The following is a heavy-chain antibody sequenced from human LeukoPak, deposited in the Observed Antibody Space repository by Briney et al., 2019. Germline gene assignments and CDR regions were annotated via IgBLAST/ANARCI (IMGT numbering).Heavy chain of an antibody. CDR2: INHSGST. D-gene: IGHD4-17*01. V-gene: IGHV4-34*01. CDR3: ARARMTTVTNGPYYYYYYMDV. CDR1: GGSFSGYY. Sequence: PSETLSLTCAVYGGSFSGYYWSWIRQPPGKGLEWIGEINHSGSTNYNPSLKSRVTISVDTSKNQFSLKLSSVTAADTAVYYCARARMTTVTNGPYYYYYYMDVWGKGTTVTISS. J-gene: IGHJ6*03.